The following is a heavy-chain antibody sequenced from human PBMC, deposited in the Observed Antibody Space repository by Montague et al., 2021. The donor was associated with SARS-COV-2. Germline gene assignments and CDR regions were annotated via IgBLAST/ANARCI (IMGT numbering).Heavy chain of an antibody. CDR1: GVSVTDYY. CDR2: VLYNKGT. J-gene: IGHJ4*02. V-gene: IGHV4-59*08. D-gene: IGHD1-26*01. Sequence: SETLSLTCTVSGVSVTDYYWSWIRQPPGKGLEWVGDVLYNKGTNFNPSLKSRVAISVDTSKDQFSLRLTSVTAADTAFYYCARKGSGRSDPAYWGQGTLVTVSS. CDR3: ARKGSGRSDPAY.